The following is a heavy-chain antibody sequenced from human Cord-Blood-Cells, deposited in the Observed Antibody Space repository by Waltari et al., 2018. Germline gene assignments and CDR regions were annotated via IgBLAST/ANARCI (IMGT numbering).Heavy chain of an antibody. J-gene: IGHJ3*02. CDR2: IDWDDDQ. V-gene: IGHV2-70*15. CDR3: ARILARLGDAFDI. CDR1: GFSLSTSGMC. Sequence: QVTLRESGPALVKPTQTLTLTCTFSGFSLSTSGMCVSWIRQPPGKALEWLARIDWDDDQYYSTSLKTRLTISKDTSKNQVVLTMTNMDPVDTATYYCARILARLGDAFDIWGQGTMVTVSS.